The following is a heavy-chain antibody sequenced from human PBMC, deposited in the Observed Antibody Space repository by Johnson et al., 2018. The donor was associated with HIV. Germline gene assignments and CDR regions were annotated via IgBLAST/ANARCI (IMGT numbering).Heavy chain of an antibody. J-gene: IGHJ3*02. CDR3: AKDLVAYGDYENACYI. Sequence: VQLVESGGGVVRPGGSLRLSCAASGFTFDDYGMSWVRQAPGKGLEWVSGINWNGGSTGYADSVKGRFTISRDHARNSLYLQMNSRRVEDTALYYCAKDLVAYGDYENACYIWGQGTMVTVSS. V-gene: IGHV3-20*04. D-gene: IGHD4-17*01. CDR1: GFTFDDYG. CDR2: INWNGGST.